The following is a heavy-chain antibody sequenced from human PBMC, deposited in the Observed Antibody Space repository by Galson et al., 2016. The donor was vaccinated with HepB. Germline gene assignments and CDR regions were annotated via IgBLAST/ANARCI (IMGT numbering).Heavy chain of an antibody. D-gene: IGHD3-22*01. V-gene: IGHV1-18*04. CDR1: GYTYTRFL. J-gene: IGHJ4*02. CDR2: ISGYNGVT. CDR3: ARSMDYHDSTGYYYPIDY. Sequence: SVKVSCKASGYTYTRFLISWVRQAPGQGLEWMGWISGYNGVTNYAQNLQGRVTLTTDSSTSTAYMELRSLRSDDTAVYYCARSMDYHDSTGYYYPIDYWGQGSLVTVSS.